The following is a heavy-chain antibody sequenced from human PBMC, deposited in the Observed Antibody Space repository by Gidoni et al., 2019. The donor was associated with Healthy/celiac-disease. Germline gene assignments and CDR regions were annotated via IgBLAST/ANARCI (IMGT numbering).Heavy chain of an antibody. V-gene: IGHV3-66*02. CDR3: AREGYRYGSAFDI. Sequence: EVQLVESGGGLVQPGGSLRLSCAASGFTVSSNYMGWVRQAPGKGLEWVSVIYSGGSTYYADSVKGRFTISRDNSKNTLYLQMNSLRAEDTAVYYCAREGYRYGSAFDIWGQGTMVTVSS. CDR1: GFTVSSNY. J-gene: IGHJ3*02. D-gene: IGHD5-18*01. CDR2: IYSGGST.